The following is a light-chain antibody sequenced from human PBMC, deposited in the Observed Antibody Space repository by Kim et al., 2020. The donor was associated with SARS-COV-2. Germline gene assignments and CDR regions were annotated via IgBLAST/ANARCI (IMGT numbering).Light chain of an antibody. CDR1: QGISSY. Sequence: AIRITQSPSSLSASTGDRVTITCRASQGISSYLAWYQQKPGKAPKLLIYAASTLQSGVPSRFSGSGSGTDFTLTISCLQSEDFATYYWQQYYSYPFLTFGGGTKVDIK. CDR3: QQYYSYPFLT. J-gene: IGKJ4*01. V-gene: IGKV1-8*01. CDR2: AAS.